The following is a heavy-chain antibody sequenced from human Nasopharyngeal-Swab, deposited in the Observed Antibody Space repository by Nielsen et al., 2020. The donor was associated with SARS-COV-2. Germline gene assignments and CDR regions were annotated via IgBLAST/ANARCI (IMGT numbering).Heavy chain of an antibody. V-gene: IGHV1-69*13. Sequence: SVKVSSKASGYTFTSYGISWVRQAPGQGLEWMGGIIPIFGTANYAQKFQGRVTITADESTSTAYMELSSLRSEDTAVYYCARLIEYSSSLVEYGMDVWGQGTTVTVSS. CDR3: ARLIEYSSSLVEYGMDV. CDR1: GYTFTSYG. CDR2: IIPIFGTA. J-gene: IGHJ6*02. D-gene: IGHD6-6*01.